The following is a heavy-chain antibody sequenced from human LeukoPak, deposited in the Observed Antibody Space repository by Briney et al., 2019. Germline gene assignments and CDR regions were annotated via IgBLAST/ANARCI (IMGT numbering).Heavy chain of an antibody. CDR1: GYTLTELS. V-gene: IGHV1-2*02. Sequence: ASVKVSCKVSGYTLTELSMHWVRQAPGQGLEWMGWINPNSGGTNYAQKFQGRVTMTRDTSISTAYMELSRLRSDDTAVYYCARDLVAEYSSSWYGWFDPWGQGTLVTVSS. CDR3: ARDLVAEYSSSWYGWFDP. CDR2: INPNSGGT. D-gene: IGHD6-13*01. J-gene: IGHJ5*02.